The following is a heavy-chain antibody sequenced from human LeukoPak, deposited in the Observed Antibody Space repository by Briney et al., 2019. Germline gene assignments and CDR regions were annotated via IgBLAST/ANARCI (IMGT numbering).Heavy chain of an antibody. CDR2: IIPILGIA. D-gene: IGHD4-17*01. Sequence: SVTVSCKASGGTFSSYAISWVRQAPGQGLEWMGRIIPILGIANYAQKFQGRVTITADKSTSTAYMELSSLRSEDTAVYYCARAGFYGDSFDYWGQGTLVTVSS. CDR3: ARAGFYGDSFDY. J-gene: IGHJ4*02. CDR1: GGTFSSYA. V-gene: IGHV1-69*04.